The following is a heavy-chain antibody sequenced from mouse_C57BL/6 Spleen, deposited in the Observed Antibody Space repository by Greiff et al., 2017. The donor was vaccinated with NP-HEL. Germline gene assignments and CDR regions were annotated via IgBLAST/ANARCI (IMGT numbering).Heavy chain of an antibody. Sequence: EVHLVESGGGLVKPGGSLKLSCAASGFTFSDYGMHWVRQAPEKGLEWVAYISSGSSTIYYADTVKGRFTISRDNAKNTLFLQMTSLRSEDTAMYYCARPRATVVPYAMDYWGQGTSVTVSS. J-gene: IGHJ4*01. CDR3: ARPRATVVPYAMDY. D-gene: IGHD1-1*01. CDR2: ISSGSSTI. V-gene: IGHV5-17*01. CDR1: GFTFSDYG.